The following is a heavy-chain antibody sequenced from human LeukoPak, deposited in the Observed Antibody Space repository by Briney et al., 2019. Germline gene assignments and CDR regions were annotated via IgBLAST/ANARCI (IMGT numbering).Heavy chain of an antibody. V-gene: IGHV3-21*01. CDR2: ITSSSSYT. CDR1: GFTFSTYN. CDR3: AELGITMIGGV. Sequence: GGSLRLSCAASGFTFSTYNMNWVRQAPGKGLEWVSSITSSSSYTFYADSVKGRFTISRDNAKNSLYLQMNSLRAEDTAVYYCAELGITMIGGVWGKGTTVTISS. D-gene: IGHD3-10*02. J-gene: IGHJ6*04.